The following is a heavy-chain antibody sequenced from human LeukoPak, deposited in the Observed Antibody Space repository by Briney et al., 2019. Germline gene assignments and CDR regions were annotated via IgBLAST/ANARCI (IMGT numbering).Heavy chain of an antibody. CDR2: ISAYNGNT. CDR1: GYTCTSYG. V-gene: IGHV1-18*01. CDR3: ARDYYYGSGSYEYFDY. D-gene: IGHD3-10*01. Sequence: ASVKVSCKASGYTCTSYGISWVRQAPGQGLEWMGWISAYNGNTKYAQKLQGSATMTTDTSTSTAYMELRSLRSDDTAVYYCARDYYYGSGSYEYFDYWGQGTLVTVSS. J-gene: IGHJ4*02.